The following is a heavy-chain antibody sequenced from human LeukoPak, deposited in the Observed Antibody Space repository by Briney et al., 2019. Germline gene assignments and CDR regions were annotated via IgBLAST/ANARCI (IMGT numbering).Heavy chain of an antibody. CDR3: ARVRRIQLWSRNYYYYYGMDV. CDR1: GGSISSGGYY. CDR2: IYYSGST. V-gene: IGHV4-31*03. D-gene: IGHD5-18*01. J-gene: IGHJ6*02. Sequence: SETLSLTCTVSGGSISSGGYYWSWIRQHPGKGLEWIGYIYYSGSTYYNPSLKSRVTISVDTSKDQFSLKLSSVTAADTAVYYCARVRRIQLWSRNYYYYYGMDVWGQGTTVTVSS.